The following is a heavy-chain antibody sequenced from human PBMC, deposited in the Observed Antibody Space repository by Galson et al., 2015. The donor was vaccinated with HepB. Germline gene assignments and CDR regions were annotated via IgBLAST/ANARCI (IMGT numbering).Heavy chain of an antibody. CDR1: GYSFTGYW. J-gene: IGHJ3*02. CDR2: IFPADSDT. D-gene: IGHD3-3*01. Sequence: QSGAAAKKHGESPKISCKGSGYSFTGYWICWVRQMPGKGLERLATIFPADSDTIYRPSFQGQVTISADRSISTAYLQWSSLKASDTAMYYCARHGGSGYEYDVFDIWGQGTMLTVSS. V-gene: IGHV5-51*01. CDR3: ARHGGSGYEYDVFDI.